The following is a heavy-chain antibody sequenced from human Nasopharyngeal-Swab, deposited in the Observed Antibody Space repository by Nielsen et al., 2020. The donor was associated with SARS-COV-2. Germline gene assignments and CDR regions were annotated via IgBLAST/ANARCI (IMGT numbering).Heavy chain of an antibody. D-gene: IGHD3-3*01. CDR3: ARGSRFLEFDY. J-gene: IGHJ4*02. CDR1: GGSISSSSYY. V-gene: IGHV4-39*07. CDR2: IYYSGST. Sequence: SETLSLTCTVSGGSISSSSYYWGWIRQPPGKGLEWIGSIYYSGSTYYNPSLKSRVTISVDTSKNQFSLKLSSVTAADTAVYYCARGSRFLEFDYWGQGTLVTVSS.